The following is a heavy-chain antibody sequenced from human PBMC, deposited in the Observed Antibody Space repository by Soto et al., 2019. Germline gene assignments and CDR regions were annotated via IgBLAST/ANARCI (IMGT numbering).Heavy chain of an antibody. CDR2: ISGSGGST. V-gene: IGHV3-23*01. Sequence: LRRAYSASGLTFNSYSISWVRHAAFERLEWVSAISGSGGSTYYADSVKGRFTVSRDNAKNSLYVQMNSLRAEDTAVYYCARDPQQRLADSYYYGMDVWGQGTTVTVSS. CDR3: ARDPQQRLADSYYYGMDV. J-gene: IGHJ6*02. D-gene: IGHD6-25*01. CDR1: GLTFNSYS.